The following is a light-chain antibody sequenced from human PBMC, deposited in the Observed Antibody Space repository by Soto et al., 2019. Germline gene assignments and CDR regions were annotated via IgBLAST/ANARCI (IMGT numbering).Light chain of an antibody. V-gene: IGLV2-14*01. J-gene: IGLJ1*01. CDR2: DVS. Sequence: QSALTQPASVSGSPGQSVAISCTGTSSDVAAYNFVSWYQQHPGKAPKLMVFDVSNRPSGVSNRFSCSKSGNTASLTISGLQAEDEADYYCSSYTRGGNYVFGTGTKLTVL. CDR3: SSYTRGGNYV. CDR1: SSDVAAYNF.